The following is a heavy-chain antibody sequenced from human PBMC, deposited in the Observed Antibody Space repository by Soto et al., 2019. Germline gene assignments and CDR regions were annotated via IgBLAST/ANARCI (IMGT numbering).Heavy chain of an antibody. CDR2: INHSGST. CDR1: GGSFSGYY. V-gene: IGHV4-34*01. Sequence: SETLSLTCAVYGGSFSGYYWSWIRQPPGKGLEWIGEINHSGSTNYNPSLKSRVTISVDTSKNQFSLKLSSVTAADTAVYYCARGRRHYDILTGPPGNNWFDPWGQGTLVTVSS. CDR3: ARGRRHYDILTGPPGNNWFDP. J-gene: IGHJ5*02. D-gene: IGHD3-9*01.